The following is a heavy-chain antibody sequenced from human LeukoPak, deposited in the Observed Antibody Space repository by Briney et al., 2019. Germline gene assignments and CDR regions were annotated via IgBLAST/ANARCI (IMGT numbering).Heavy chain of an antibody. CDR3: TRHGYDSSDYFATLDY. CDR1: GFTFSGSA. V-gene: IGHV3-73*01. D-gene: IGHD3-22*01. J-gene: IGHJ4*02. Sequence: PGGSLKLSCAASGFTFSGSAMHWVRQASGKGLEWVGRIKSKANSYATAYAASVKGRFTISRDDSKNTAYMQMNSLKTEDTAVYYCTRHGYDSSDYFATLDYWGQGTLVTVSP. CDR2: IKSKANSYAT.